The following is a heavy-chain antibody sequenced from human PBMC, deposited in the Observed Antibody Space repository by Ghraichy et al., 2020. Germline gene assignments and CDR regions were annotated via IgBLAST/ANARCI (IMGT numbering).Heavy chain of an antibody. J-gene: IGHJ4*02. V-gene: IGHV3-23*01. CDR1: GFTFSSYA. Sequence: GGSLRLSCAASGFTFSSYAMSWVRQAPGKGLEWVSAISGSGSSKYYADSVKGRFTISRDNSKNTLYLQMNSLRAEDTAVYYCAKDTYGNYGVHDYWGQGTLVTVSS. D-gene: IGHD4-11*01. CDR2: ISGSGSSK. CDR3: AKDTYGNYGVHDY.